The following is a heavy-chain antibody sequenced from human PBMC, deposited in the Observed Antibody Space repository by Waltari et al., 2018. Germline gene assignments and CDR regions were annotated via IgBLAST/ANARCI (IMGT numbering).Heavy chain of an antibody. Sequence: QVQLQESGPRLVKPSQTLSLTCTVSGGSISSGTFYWSWIRPSAGRRLSWMGRIYSGGTTKQTPSLKRRVNIPIDRSKNQFCLSLSSATATDSAMYYCVRDWGGDDLGSVWGQGAPVTVSS. V-gene: IGHV4-61*02. J-gene: IGHJ4*02. CDR3: VRDWGGDDLGSV. D-gene: IGHD3-10*01. CDR2: IYSGGTT. CDR1: GGSISSGTFY.